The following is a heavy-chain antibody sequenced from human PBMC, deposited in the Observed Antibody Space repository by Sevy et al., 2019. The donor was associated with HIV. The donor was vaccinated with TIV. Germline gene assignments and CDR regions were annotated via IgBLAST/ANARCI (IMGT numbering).Heavy chain of an antibody. J-gene: IGHJ4*02. D-gene: IGHD6-13*01. Sequence: GGSLRLSCAASGFTFSNAWMSWVRQAPGKGLEWVGRIKSKTDGGTTDYAAPVKGRFTISRDDSKNTLYLQMNSLKTGDTAVYYCTTRGSSSSKYYFDYWGQGTLVTVSS. CDR1: GFTFSNAW. V-gene: IGHV3-15*01. CDR3: TTRGSSSSKYYFDY. CDR2: IKSKTDGGTT.